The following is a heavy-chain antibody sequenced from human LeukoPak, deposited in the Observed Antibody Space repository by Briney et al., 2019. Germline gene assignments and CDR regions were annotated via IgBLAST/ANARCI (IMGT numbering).Heavy chain of an antibody. V-gene: IGHV4-59*01. J-gene: IGHJ3*02. CDR3: ARVQGYYYDSSGYYPNDAFNI. D-gene: IGHD3-22*01. CDR2: IYYSGST. Sequence: PSETLSLTCTVSGGSISSYYWSWLRQPPGKGLEWIGYIYYSGSTNYNPSLKSRVTISVDTSKNQFSLKLSSVTAADTAVYYCARVQGYYYDSSGYYPNDAFNIWGQGTMVTVSS. CDR1: GGSISSYY.